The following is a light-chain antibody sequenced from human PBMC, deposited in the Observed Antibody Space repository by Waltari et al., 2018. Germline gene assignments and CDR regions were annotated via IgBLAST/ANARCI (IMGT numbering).Light chain of an antibody. J-gene: IGKJ1*01. CDR2: EAS. Sequence: DIQMTQSPSSLSASIGDRVTITCRASQGITNDLAWYQQKPGETPKLLIYEASRVQSGIPSRFSGSGSGTDFTLTISSLQSEDFATYYCQHYYNSPRTFGQGTKVE. CDR3: QHYYNSPRT. V-gene: IGKV1-NL1*01. CDR1: QGITND.